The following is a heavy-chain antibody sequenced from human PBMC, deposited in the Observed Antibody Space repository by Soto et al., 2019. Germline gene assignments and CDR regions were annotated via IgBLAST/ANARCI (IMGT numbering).Heavy chain of an antibody. CDR3: ARDMSGGTYNYYYGMDV. J-gene: IGHJ6*02. CDR2: MSGSGSPR. D-gene: IGHD1-26*01. V-gene: IGHV3-23*01. Sequence: GGSLRLSCAASGFTFSSYAMTWVRQAPGRGLEWVSAMSGSGSPRYYADSVKGRFTISRDNSKNTLYLQMNSLRADDTAVYYCARDMSGGTYNYYYGMDVWGQGTTVTVSS. CDR1: GFTFSSYA.